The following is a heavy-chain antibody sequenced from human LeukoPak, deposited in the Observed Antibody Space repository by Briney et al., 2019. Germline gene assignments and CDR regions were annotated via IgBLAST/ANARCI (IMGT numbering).Heavy chain of an antibody. Sequence: SETLSLTCTVSGGSISSGGYYWSWIRQHPGKGLEWIGCIYYSGSTYYNPSLKSRVTISVDTSKNQFSLKLSSVTAADTAVYYCARARWCPGNYSSGWYRAFDIWGQGTMVTVSS. CDR3: ARARWCPGNYSSGWYRAFDI. J-gene: IGHJ3*02. CDR2: IYYSGST. V-gene: IGHV4-31*03. D-gene: IGHD6-19*01. CDR1: GGSISSGGYY.